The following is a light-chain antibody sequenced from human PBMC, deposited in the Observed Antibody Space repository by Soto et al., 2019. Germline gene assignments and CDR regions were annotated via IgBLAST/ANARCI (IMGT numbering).Light chain of an antibody. V-gene: IGKV1-5*03. CDR1: QSISSW. J-gene: IGKJ1*01. Sequence: DIQMTQSPSTLSASVGDRVTITCRASQSISSWLAWYQQKPGKTPKVLIYKASSLESGAPSRFSGSGSGTEFTLTISNLQPDDVATYYCQQYNSYPWTFGQGTKVEIK. CDR2: KAS. CDR3: QQYNSYPWT.